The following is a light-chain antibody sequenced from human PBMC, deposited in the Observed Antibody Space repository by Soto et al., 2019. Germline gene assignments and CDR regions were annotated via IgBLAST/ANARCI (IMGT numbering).Light chain of an antibody. Sequence: DIQMTQSPSTLSASVGDRVTITCRASQSISSWLAWYQQKPGKAPNLLIYKASSLDSGVPSRFSGSGSGTDFTLTISSLQPDDFATYYCQQYNSYPWTFGQGTKVEIK. J-gene: IGKJ1*01. CDR2: KAS. CDR1: QSISSW. V-gene: IGKV1-5*03. CDR3: QQYNSYPWT.